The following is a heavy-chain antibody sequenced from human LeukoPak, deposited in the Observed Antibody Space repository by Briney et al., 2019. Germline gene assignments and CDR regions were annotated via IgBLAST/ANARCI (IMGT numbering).Heavy chain of an antibody. CDR2: ISYDGSNK. D-gene: IGHD3-22*01. V-gene: IGHV3-30*04. CDR1: GFTFSSYA. Sequence: PGGSLRLSCAASGFTFSSYAMHWVRQAPGKGLEWVAVISYDGSNKYYADSVKGRFTISRDNSKNTLYLQMNSLRAEDTAVYYCARAAHYYDSSGTIRYWGQGTLVTVSS. CDR3: ARAAHYYDSSGTIRY. J-gene: IGHJ4*02.